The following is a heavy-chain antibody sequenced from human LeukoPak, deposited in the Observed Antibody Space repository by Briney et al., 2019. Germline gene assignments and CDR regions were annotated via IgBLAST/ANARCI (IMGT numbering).Heavy chain of an antibody. J-gene: IGHJ4*02. D-gene: IGHD4-23*01. CDR3: ARDNGGATGLDY. Sequence: GASVKVSCKASGYTFTGYYMHWVRQAPGQGLEWMGWISAYNGNTNYAQKLQGRVTMTTDTSTSTAYMELRSLRSDDTAVYYCARDNGGATGLDYWGQGTLVTVSS. V-gene: IGHV1-18*04. CDR1: GYTFTGYY. CDR2: ISAYNGNT.